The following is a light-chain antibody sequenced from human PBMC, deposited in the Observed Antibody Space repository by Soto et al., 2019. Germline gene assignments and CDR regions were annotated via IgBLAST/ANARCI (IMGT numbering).Light chain of an antibody. CDR1: SSHVGGYNY. Sequence: QSVLTQPASVSGAPGQSIAISCTGNSSHVGGYNYVSWYQHHPGKAPKLMVYDVSNRPSGVSNRFSGSKFGNTASLTISGLQAEDEADYYCSSYTSSSTYVFGTGTKVTVL. CDR2: DVS. V-gene: IGLV2-14*03. J-gene: IGLJ1*01. CDR3: SSYTSSSTYV.